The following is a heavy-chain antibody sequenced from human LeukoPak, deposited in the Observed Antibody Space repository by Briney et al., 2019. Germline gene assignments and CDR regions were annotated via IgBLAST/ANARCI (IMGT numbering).Heavy chain of an antibody. D-gene: IGHD3-10*01. J-gene: IGHJ5*02. CDR2: INHSGST. CDR1: GGSFSGYY. Sequence: SETLSLTCAVYGGSFSGYYWSWIRQPPGKGLEWIGEINHSGSTNYNPSLESRVTISVDTSKNQFSLKLSSVTAADTAVYYCARVVRGVINGWFDPWGQGTLVTVSS. V-gene: IGHV4-34*01. CDR3: ARVVRGVINGWFDP.